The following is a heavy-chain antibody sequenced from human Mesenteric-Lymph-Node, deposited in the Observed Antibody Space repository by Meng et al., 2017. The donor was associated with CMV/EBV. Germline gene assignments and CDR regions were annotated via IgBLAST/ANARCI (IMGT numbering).Heavy chain of an antibody. CDR3: AGGEGTVTQPYYYGMDV. Sequence: SETLSLTCSVSGASVSSGSYYWNWIRQPPGKGLEWIGYIYFSGSATHNPSLSSRVTISVETSKNQFSLRLRSVTAADTAVYYCAGGEGTVTQPYYYGMDVWGQGTTVTVSS. CDR2: IYFSGSA. J-gene: IGHJ6*02. V-gene: IGHV4-61*01. CDR1: GASVSSGSYY. D-gene: IGHD4-17*01.